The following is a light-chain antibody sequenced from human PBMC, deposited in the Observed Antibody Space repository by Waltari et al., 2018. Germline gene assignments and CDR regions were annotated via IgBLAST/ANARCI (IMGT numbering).Light chain of an antibody. V-gene: IGLV2-23*02. J-gene: IGLJ1*01. Sequence: QSALTQPASVSGSPGQSVTISCTGTTSDVGTYDYVSWYQQHPDKAPKLLIYDVSKWPSGISNRFSGSKSASTASLTISGLQAEDEADYYCCSYAGDTTIYVFGTGTRVTVL. CDR2: DVS. CDR3: CSYAGDTTIYV. CDR1: TSDVGTYDY.